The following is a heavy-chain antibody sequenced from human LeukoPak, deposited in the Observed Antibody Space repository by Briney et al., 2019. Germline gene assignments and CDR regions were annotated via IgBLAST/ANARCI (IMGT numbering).Heavy chain of an antibody. CDR2: ITSSSNSI. J-gene: IGHJ1*01. CDR3: ARAKDPSTPEHFQH. V-gene: IGHV3-48*01. Sequence: GGSLRLSCVASGFTFSSYSMNWVRQAPGKGLEWISYITSSSNSIYYADSVKGRFTISRDNAKNSLYLQMDSLRAEDTAVYYCARAKDPSTPEHFQHWGQGTLVTVSS. CDR1: GFTFSSYS.